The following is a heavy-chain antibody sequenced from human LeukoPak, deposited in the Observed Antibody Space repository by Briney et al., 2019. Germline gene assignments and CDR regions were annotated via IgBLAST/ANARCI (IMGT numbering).Heavy chain of an antibody. J-gene: IGHJ4*02. CDR1: GGSFSGYY. CDR3: ARSWTMVRGVIRY. Sequence: PSETLSLTCAVYGGSFSGYYWSWIRQPPGKGLEWIGEINHSGSTNYNPSLKSRVTISVDTSKNQFSLKLSSVTAADTAVYYCARSWTMVRGVIRYWGQGTLVTVSS. D-gene: IGHD3-10*01. CDR2: INHSGST. V-gene: IGHV4-34*01.